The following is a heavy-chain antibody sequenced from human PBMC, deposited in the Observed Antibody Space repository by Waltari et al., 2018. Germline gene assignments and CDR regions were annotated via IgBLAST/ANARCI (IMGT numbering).Heavy chain of an antibody. CDR2: INWSGGDI. CDR3: ARRNSEDY. V-gene: IGHV3-20*04. Sequence: EVQLVESGGRLVRPGGSLRLSCAASGFNFDEYAMTWVRQAPGKGLQLVSRINWSGGDINYADSVKGRFTVSRDNAKRSLYLQMDSLRVEDTAFYYCARRNSEDYWGQGTLVTVSS. J-gene: IGHJ4*02. D-gene: IGHD4-4*01. CDR1: GFNFDEYA.